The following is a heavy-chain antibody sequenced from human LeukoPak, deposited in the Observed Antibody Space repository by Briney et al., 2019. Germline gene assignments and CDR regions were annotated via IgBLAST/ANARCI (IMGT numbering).Heavy chain of an antibody. J-gene: IGHJ4*02. V-gene: IGHV1-2*02. Sequence: PEASVKVSCKASGYTFSGFYIHWVRQAPGQGLEWMGWINPNSGGTNYAQKFQGRVTMTRDTSISTAYMELSRLRSDDTAVYYCARSRVATIPQHDYWGQGTLVTVSS. D-gene: IGHD5-12*01. CDR1: GYTFSGFY. CDR2: INPNSGGT. CDR3: ARSRVATIPQHDY.